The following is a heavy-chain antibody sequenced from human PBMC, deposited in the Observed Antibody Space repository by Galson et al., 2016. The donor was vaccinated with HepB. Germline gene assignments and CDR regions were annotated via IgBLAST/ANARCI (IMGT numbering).Heavy chain of an antibody. D-gene: IGHD3-22*01. CDR2: IFPDDFDT. Sequence: QSGAEVKKPGESLKISCRGSGYTFNDYWIAWVRQVPGKGLEYMGMIFPDDFDTRYSPSFQGHVTISVDRSTKTAYLQWPSLRASDTATYFCARPTNDAYEYDSSGFSYWGQGTRVIVSS. CDR3: ARPTNDAYEYDSSGFSY. J-gene: IGHJ4*02. CDR1: GYTFNDYW. V-gene: IGHV5-51*01.